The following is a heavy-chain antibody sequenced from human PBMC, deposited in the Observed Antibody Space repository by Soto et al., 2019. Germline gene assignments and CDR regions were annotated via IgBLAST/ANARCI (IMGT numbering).Heavy chain of an antibody. J-gene: IGHJ6*03. D-gene: IGHD3-16*01. CDR2: ISYDGSNK. CDR1: GFTFSSYG. CDR3: AKEGRGGYYMDV. V-gene: IGHV3-30*18. Sequence: GGSLRLSCAASGFTFSSYGMHWVRQAPGKGLEWVAVISYDGSNKYYADSVKGRFTISRDNSKNTLYLQMNSLRAEDTAVYYCAKEGRGGYYMDVWGKGTTVTVSS.